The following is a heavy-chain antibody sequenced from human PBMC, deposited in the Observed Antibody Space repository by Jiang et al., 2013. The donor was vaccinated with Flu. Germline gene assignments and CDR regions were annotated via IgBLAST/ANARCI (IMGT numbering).Heavy chain of an antibody. J-gene: IGHJ3*02. D-gene: IGHD5-24*01. CDR3: ARAGVEMATIIFVDRASAFDI. CDR1: GDSVSSNSAA. Sequence: SLTCAISGDSVSSNSAAWNWIRQSPSRGLEWLGRTYYRSKWYNDYAVSVKSRITINPDTSKNQFSLQLNSVTPEDTAVYYCARAGVEMATIIFVDRASAFDIWGQGTMVTVSS. CDR2: TYYRSKWYN. V-gene: IGHV6-1*01.